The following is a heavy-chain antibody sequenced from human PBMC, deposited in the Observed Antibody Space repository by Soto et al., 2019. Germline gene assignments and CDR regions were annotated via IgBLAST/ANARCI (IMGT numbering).Heavy chain of an antibody. Sequence: ASVKVSCKASGYTFTSYGISWVRQAPGQGLEWMGWISAYNGNTNYAQKLQGRVTMTTDTSTSTAYMELRSLRSDDTAVYYCARDGIVVVPADYYYYYYMDVWGKGTTVTVSS. J-gene: IGHJ6*03. CDR1: GYTFTSYG. CDR2: ISAYNGNT. D-gene: IGHD2-2*01. V-gene: IGHV1-18*01. CDR3: ARDGIVVVPADYYYYYYMDV.